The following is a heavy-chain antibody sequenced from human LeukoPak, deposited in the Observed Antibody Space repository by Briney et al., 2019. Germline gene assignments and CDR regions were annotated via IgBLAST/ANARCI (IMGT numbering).Heavy chain of an antibody. V-gene: IGHV3-9*03. J-gene: IGHJ4*02. CDR2: ISWNSGSI. CDR3: TSSSFDY. D-gene: IGHD6-6*01. Sequence: GGSLRLSCAASGFTFDDYAMHGVRQAPGKGLEWVSGISWNSGSIGYADSVKGRFTISRDNAKNSLYLQMNSLRAEDMALYYCTSSSFDYWGQGTLVTVSS. CDR1: GFTFDDYA.